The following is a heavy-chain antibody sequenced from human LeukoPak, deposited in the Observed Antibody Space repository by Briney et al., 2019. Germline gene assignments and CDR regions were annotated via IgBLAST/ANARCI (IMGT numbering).Heavy chain of an antibody. CDR1: GGTFSSYA. Sequence: SVKVSCKASGGTFSSYAISWVRQAPGQGLEWMGGIIPIFGTANYAQKFQGRVTITADESTSTAYMELSSLRSEDTAVCYCARAIVEMATMGGYWGQGTLVTVSS. V-gene: IGHV1-69*13. D-gene: IGHD5-24*01. CDR2: IIPIFGTA. CDR3: ARAIVEMATMGGY. J-gene: IGHJ4*02.